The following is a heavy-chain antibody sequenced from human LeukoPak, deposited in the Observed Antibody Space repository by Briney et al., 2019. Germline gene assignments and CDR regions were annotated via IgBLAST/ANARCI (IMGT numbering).Heavy chain of an antibody. D-gene: IGHD1-7*01. V-gene: IGHV5-51*01. CDR2: TYPGDSDT. Sequence: GESLKISCKGSGYRFTDYWIGWVRQMPGEGLEWMGITYPGDSDTRYSPSFQGQVTISADKSINTAHLQWSSLKASDTAMYYCARGAAGTTPDYYYFGLDVWGQGTTVRVSS. CDR1: GYRFTDYW. CDR3: ARGAAGTTPDYYYFGLDV. J-gene: IGHJ6*02.